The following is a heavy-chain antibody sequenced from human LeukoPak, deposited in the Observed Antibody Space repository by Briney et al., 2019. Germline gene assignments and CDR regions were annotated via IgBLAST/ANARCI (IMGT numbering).Heavy chain of an antibody. V-gene: IGHV5-51*01. CDR3: ARLKSGNSGFDY. Sequence: GESLKISCKGSGYDFSSYWIGWVRQLPGNGLQWMGIIYPGDSGTRYSPSFQGQVTISADKSIRTAYLQWSSLKASDTAIYYCARLKSGNSGFDYWGQGTPVTVSS. CDR2: IYPGDSGT. D-gene: IGHD4-23*01. J-gene: IGHJ4*02. CDR1: GYDFSSYW.